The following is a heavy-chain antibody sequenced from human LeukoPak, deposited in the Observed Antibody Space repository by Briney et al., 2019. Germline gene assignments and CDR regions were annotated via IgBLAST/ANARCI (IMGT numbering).Heavy chain of an antibody. CDR1: GNSFTNYW. V-gene: IGHV5-51*01. D-gene: IGHD4-23*01. CDR3: AKSLPSVITPTSPDY. J-gene: IGHJ4*02. Sequence: GESLKISCKGSGNSFTNYWIGWVRQMPGKGLEWMGIISPGDSDSRYSPSFQGQVTISADKSINTAYLQWSSLKASDTAMYYCAKSLPSVITPTSPDYWGQGTLVTVSS. CDR2: ISPGDSDS.